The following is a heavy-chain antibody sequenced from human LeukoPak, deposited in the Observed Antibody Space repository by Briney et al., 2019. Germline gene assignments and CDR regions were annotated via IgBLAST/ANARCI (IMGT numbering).Heavy chain of an antibody. Sequence: SQTLSLTCTVSGGSISSGDYYWSWIRQPPGKGLEWIGYIYYSGSTNYNPSLKSRVTISVDTSKNQFSLKLSSVTAADTAVYYCARVSVGATLHFDYWGQGTLVTVSS. CDR3: ARVSVGATLHFDY. V-gene: IGHV4-30-4*01. D-gene: IGHD1-26*01. CDR1: GGSISSGDYY. J-gene: IGHJ4*02. CDR2: IYYSGST.